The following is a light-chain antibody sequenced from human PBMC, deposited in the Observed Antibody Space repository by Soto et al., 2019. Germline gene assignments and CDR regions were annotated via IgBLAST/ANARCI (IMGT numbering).Light chain of an antibody. Sequence: EVVLTQSPDTLSLSPGERATLSCRASRRVSANYLAWFHQQPGHSPRLLIHGSYKRASGIPARFSGSGFGTDFNLTISRLEHEDLGVFYCYQNGSTPITFGRGTTVEIK. CDR2: GSY. J-gene: IGKJ4*01. CDR1: RRVSANY. CDR3: YQNGSTPIT. V-gene: IGKV3-20*01.